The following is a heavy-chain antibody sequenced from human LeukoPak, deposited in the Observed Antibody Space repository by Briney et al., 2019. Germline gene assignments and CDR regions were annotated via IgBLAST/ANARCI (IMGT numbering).Heavy chain of an antibody. J-gene: IGHJ4*02. V-gene: IGHV3-74*01. Sequence: PGGSLRLSCAASGFTFSTYWVHWVRQAPGKGLVWVSRINPDGSRTDYADSVKGRFTISRDNSKNTLYVQMNSLRVEDTAVYYCARNYDFWSGYFNTFDYWGQGTLVTVSS. CDR1: GFTFSTYW. D-gene: IGHD3-3*01. CDR2: INPDGSRT. CDR3: ARNYDFWSGYFNTFDY.